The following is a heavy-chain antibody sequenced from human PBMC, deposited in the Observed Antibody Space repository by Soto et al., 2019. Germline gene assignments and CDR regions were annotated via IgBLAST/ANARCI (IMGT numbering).Heavy chain of an antibody. CDR2: IIPIFGTA. J-gene: IGHJ5*02. V-gene: IGHV1-69*13. CDR3: ASRQLLGLSSHLNWFDP. Sequence: ASVKVSCKASGGTFSSYAISWVRQAPGQGLEWMGGIIPIFGTANYAQKFQGRVTITADESTSTAYMELSSLRSEDTAVYYCASRQLLGLSSHLNWFDPWGQGTLGTVS. CDR1: GGTFSSYA. D-gene: IGHD2-2*01.